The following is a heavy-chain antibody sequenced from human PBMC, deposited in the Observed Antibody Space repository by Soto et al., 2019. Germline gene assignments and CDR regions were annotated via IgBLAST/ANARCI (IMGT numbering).Heavy chain of an antibody. V-gene: IGHV3-23*01. CDR3: APPGGPYYDFWSGYPRLDYYGMDV. CDR2: ISGSGGST. J-gene: IGHJ6*02. D-gene: IGHD3-3*01. Sequence: GGSLRLSCAASGFTFSSYAMSWVRQAPGKGLEWVSAISGSGGSTYYADSVKGRFTISRDNSKNTLYLQMNSLRAEDTAVYYCAPPGGPYYDFWSGYPRLDYYGMDVWGQGTTVTVSS. CDR1: GFTFSSYA.